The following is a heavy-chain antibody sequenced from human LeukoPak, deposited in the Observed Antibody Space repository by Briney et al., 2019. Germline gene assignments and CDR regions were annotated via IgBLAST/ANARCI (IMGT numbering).Heavy chain of an antibody. V-gene: IGHV4-59*13. CDR2: IHYSGST. CDR1: GGSISRYY. Sequence: PSETLPLTCTVSGGSISRYYWSWIRQPPGKGLEWIGYIHYSGSTSYNPSLRSRVTISVDTSKNQFSLKLSSVTAADTAVYYCARLTNYGSGNYYNDYWGQGTLVTVSS. J-gene: IGHJ4*02. D-gene: IGHD3-10*01. CDR3: ARLTNYGSGNYYNDY.